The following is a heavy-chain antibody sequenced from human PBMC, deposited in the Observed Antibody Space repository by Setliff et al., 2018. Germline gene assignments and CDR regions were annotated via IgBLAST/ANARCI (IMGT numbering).Heavy chain of an antibody. D-gene: IGHD4-17*01. CDR2: ISGGGGNT. J-gene: IGHJ4*02. V-gene: IGHV3-23*01. Sequence: GGSLRLSCAASGFTFSTYAMTWVRQAPGKGLEWVSAISGGGGNTFYADSVQGRFTISRDNSKNTLYLQMNNLRAEDTAVYYCAKDLASGDYVYYFDYWGQGTLVTVSS. CDR1: GFTFSTYA. CDR3: AKDLASGDYVYYFDY.